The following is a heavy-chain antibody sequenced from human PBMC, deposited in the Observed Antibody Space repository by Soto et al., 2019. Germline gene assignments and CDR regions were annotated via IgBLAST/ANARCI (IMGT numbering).Heavy chain of an antibody. J-gene: IGHJ6*02. V-gene: IGHV4-59*01. Sequence: PSETLSLTCTVSGGSISSYYWSWIRQSPGKGLEWIGQIYYSGSSYYKPSLMSRVTISVDASKNQFSMKLSSVTAADTAVYYCARSNSWAQFNHYYGMDVWGQGTTVTVSS. CDR1: GGSISSYY. CDR2: IYYSGSS. CDR3: ARSNSWAQFNHYYGMDV. D-gene: IGHD6-13*01.